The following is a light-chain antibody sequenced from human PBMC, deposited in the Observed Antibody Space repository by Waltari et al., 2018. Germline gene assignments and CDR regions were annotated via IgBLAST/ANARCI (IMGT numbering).Light chain of an antibody. J-gene: IGLJ1*01. Sequence: QSALTQPASVSGSPGQSITISRTGTSSDVGSSNRVSWYQQHPGKGPKILIYEGTQRLSGVSDRFSGSKSGNTASLTLSGLQPEDEADYYCCAHAGGGTHYAFGTGTKVTVL. V-gene: IGLV2-23*01. CDR1: SSDVGSSNR. CDR3: CAHAGGGTHYA. CDR2: EGT.